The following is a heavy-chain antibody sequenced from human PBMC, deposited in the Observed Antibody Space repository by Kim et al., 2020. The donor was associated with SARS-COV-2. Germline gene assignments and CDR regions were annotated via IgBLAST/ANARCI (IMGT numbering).Heavy chain of an antibody. V-gene: IGHV4-39*01. J-gene: IGHJ5*02. CDR2: IYYSGST. Sequence: SETLSLTCTVSGGSISSSSYYWGWIRQPPGKGLEWIGSIYYSGSTYYNPSLKSRVTISVDTSKNQFSLKLSSVTAADTAVYYCARLLGYCSSTSCSVEYFDPWGQGTLVTVSS. CDR3: ARLLGYCSSTSCSVEYFDP. CDR1: GGSISSSSYY. D-gene: IGHD2-2*01.